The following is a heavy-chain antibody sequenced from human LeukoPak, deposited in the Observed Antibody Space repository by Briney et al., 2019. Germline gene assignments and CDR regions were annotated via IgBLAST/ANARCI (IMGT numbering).Heavy chain of an antibody. J-gene: IGHJ6*02. CDR3: AKVFTVGGDYYYYYYGMDV. Sequence: GGSLRLSCAASGFTFSSYGMHWVRQAPGKGLEWVAVISYDGSNKYYADSVKGRFTISRDNSKNTLYLQMNSLRAEDTAVYYCAKVFTVGGDYYYYYYGMDVWGQGTTVTVSS. V-gene: IGHV3-30*18. CDR1: GFTFSSYG. D-gene: IGHD4-17*01. CDR2: ISYDGSNK.